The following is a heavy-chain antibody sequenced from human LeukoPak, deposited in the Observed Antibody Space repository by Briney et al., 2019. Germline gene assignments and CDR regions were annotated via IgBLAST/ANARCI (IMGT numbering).Heavy chain of an antibody. CDR1: GFTFSSYW. J-gene: IGHJ4*02. CDR3: ARMAWDGDYVDGY. Sequence: GGSLRLSCAASGFTFSSYWMSWVRQAPGKGLEWVSLIYSGGSTYSADSVKGRFTISRDNSKNTLYLQMNSLRAEDTAVYFCARMAWDGDYVDGYWGQGTLVTVSS. V-gene: IGHV3-53*01. CDR2: IYSGGST. D-gene: IGHD4-17*01.